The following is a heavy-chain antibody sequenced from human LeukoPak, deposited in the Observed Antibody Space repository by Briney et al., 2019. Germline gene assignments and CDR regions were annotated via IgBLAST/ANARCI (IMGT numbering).Heavy chain of an antibody. CDR3: TTGYLTVTSVY. J-gene: IGHJ4*02. CDR1: GFTFNNYG. CDR2: IKSKTDGGTT. V-gene: IGHV3-15*01. D-gene: IGHD4-17*01. Sequence: PGGSLRLSCAASGFTFNNYGMSWVRQAPGKGLEWVGRIKSKTDGGTTDYAAPVKGRFTISRDDSKNTLYLQMNSLKTEDTAVYYCTTGYLTVTSVYWGQGTLVTVSS.